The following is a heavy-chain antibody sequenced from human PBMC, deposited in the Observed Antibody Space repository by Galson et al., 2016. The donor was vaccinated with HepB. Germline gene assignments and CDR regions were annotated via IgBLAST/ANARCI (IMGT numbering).Heavy chain of an antibody. CDR2: IKPSGGNT. J-gene: IGHJ4*02. CDR1: GYTFNTYN. V-gene: IGHV1-46*02. D-gene: IGHD1-14*01. CDR3: ARELDHSFYFDY. Sequence: SVKVSCKASGYTFNTYNMHWVRQAPGHGLEWMGIIKPSGGNTIYAQKFQDRITMTRDTSTSTVYMELISLRSEDTAVYYWARELDHSFYFDYWGQGTLLTVSS.